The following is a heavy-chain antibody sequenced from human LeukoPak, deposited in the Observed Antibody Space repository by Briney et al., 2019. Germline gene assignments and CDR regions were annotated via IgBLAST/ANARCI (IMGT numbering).Heavy chain of an antibody. CDR1: GFTYSSYW. Sequence: GGSLRLSCTASGFTYSSYWMSWVRQAPGKGLEWVANIKQDGSEKYYVDSVKGRFTISRDNAKNSLYLQMNSPRAEDTAVYYCARARGRDYYYYYMDVWGKGTTVTVSS. V-gene: IGHV3-7*01. CDR3: ARARGRDYYYYYMDV. CDR2: IKQDGSEK. J-gene: IGHJ6*03. D-gene: IGHD3-10*01.